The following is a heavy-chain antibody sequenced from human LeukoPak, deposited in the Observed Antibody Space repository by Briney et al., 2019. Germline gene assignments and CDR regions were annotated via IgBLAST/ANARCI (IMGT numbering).Heavy chain of an antibody. V-gene: IGHV3-74*01. D-gene: IGHD3-10*01. J-gene: IGHJ4*02. CDR2: INGEGGT. CDR3: ARDLVYGSGSCGH. CDR1: GFTFSNYW. Sequence: PAGSLSLSCAASGFTFSNYWMQWVRQAPGKGLVWVSRINGEGGTSYADSVKGRFTISRDNAKNTVHLQMNSLRAEDTAVYYCARDLVYGSGSCGHWGQGTLVTVSS.